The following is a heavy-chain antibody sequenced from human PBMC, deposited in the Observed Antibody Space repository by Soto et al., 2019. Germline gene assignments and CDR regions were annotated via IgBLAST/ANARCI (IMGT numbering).Heavy chain of an antibody. Sequence: EVQLVESGGGLIQPGGSLRLSCAASGCNFIRKYMLWVRQAPGKGLEWVSILYSGGTTYYADSVKGRFTISRDTSENTLYLQMNSLRAEDTAVYYCARGLYDSGSFSFDFWGQGTLVTVSS. CDR2: LYSGGTT. V-gene: IGHV3-53*01. CDR1: GCNFIRKY. J-gene: IGHJ4*02. CDR3: ARGLYDSGSFSFDF. D-gene: IGHD3-10*01.